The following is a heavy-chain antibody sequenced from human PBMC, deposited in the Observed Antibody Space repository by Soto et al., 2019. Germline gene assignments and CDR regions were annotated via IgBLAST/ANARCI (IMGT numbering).Heavy chain of an antibody. CDR3: ARAKMTTVTSDAFDI. D-gene: IGHD4-17*01. J-gene: IGHJ3*02. V-gene: IGHV3-33*01. Sequence: QVQLVESGGGVVQPGRSLTLSCAASKFTFSSYGMHWVRQAPGKGLEWVAVIWYDGSYKYYADSVKDRFTISRDNSKNPLYLQMNSLRAEDTAVYFWARAKMTTVTSDAFDIWGQGTMVTVSS. CDR1: KFTFSSYG. CDR2: IWYDGSYK.